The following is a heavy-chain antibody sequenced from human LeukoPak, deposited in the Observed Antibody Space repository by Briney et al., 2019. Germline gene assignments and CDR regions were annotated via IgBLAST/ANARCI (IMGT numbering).Heavy chain of an antibody. D-gene: IGHD2-2*01. J-gene: IGHJ6*02. CDR2: IIPIFGTA. V-gene: IGHV1-69*13. Sequence: SVKVSCKASGYTFTSYAISWVRQAPGQGLEWMGGIIPIFGTANYAQKFQGRVTITADESTSTAYMELSSLRSEDTAVYYCARSATVPPKDYGMDVWGQGTTVTVSS. CDR1: GYTFTSYA. CDR3: ARSATVPPKDYGMDV.